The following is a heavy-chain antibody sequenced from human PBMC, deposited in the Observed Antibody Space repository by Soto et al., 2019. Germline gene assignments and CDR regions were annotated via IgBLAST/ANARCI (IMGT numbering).Heavy chain of an antibody. Sequence: QGQLVQSGAEVKKPGASVKVSCKASGYTFSGYGISWVRQAPGQGLEWMGWSSAYNGNTNYAQKFQGRVTMTTDKSTSTGYMELRSLRADDTPVYFCARDNCSGGRCYAMLAFDIWGQGTMVTVSS. CDR1: GYTFSGYG. J-gene: IGHJ3*02. CDR2: SSAYNGNT. V-gene: IGHV1-18*01. D-gene: IGHD2-15*01. CDR3: ARDNCSGGRCYAMLAFDI.